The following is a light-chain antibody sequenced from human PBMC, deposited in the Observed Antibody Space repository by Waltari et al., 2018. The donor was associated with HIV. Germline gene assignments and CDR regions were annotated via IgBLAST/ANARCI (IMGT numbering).Light chain of an antibody. CDR3: SSYGDSLRVL. J-gene: IGLJ3*02. Sequence: QSALNQPPSASGALGQSVTISCTGSSSAIGAYYSVSWFPQHPCRAPKLLLYEVTRRPSTVSDRVAGSRSCSTACLTVAGLQPDDEATYFCSSYGDSLRVLFGGGTNVTVL. CDR1: SSAIGAYYS. V-gene: IGLV2-8*01. CDR2: EVT.